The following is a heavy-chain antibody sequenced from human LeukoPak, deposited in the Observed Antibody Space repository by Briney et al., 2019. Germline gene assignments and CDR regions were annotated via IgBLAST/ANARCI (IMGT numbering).Heavy chain of an antibody. V-gene: IGHV5-51*01. J-gene: IGHJ2*01. CDR2: IYPGDSDT. D-gene: IGHD2-2*01. CDR1: GYSFTSYW. Sequence: PGESLKISCKGSGYSFTSYWIGWVRQMPGKGLEWMGIIYPGDSDTRYSPSFQGQVTISADKSISTAYLQWSSLKASDTAMYYCARGRQNPREPAAAYWYFDLWGRGTLVTVSS. CDR3: ARGRQNPREPAAAYWYFDL.